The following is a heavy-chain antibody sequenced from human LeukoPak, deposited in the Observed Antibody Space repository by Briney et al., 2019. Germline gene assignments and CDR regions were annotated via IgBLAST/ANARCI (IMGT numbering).Heavy chain of an antibody. J-gene: IGHJ5*02. V-gene: IGHV4-38-2*02. CDR2: IYHSGST. CDR1: GYSISSGYY. D-gene: IGHD6-13*01. Sequence: SETLSLTCTVSGYSISSGYYWGWLRQPPGKGLVWMGSIYHSGSTYYNPSLKSQVTISVDTSKNQFSLKLTSVTAADTAVYYCARGYSSSWYLNWFDPWGQGTLVTVSS. CDR3: ARGYSSSWYLNWFDP.